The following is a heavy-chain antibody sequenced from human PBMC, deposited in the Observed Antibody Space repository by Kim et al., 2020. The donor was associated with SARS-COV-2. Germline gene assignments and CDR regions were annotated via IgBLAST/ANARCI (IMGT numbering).Heavy chain of an antibody. Sequence: SETLSLTCTVSGGSINNYYWCWSRQPPGNGLEWNGYIYSCGSANYNPSLKSRVTISVDTSRNQNSLKLTSGTVAATAVYFCARGRCGGCYIDRLVQGAL. CDR2: IYSCGSA. J-gene: IGHJ4*02. CDR1: GGSINNYY. V-gene: IGHV4-59*01. D-gene: IGHD2-21*01. CDR3: ARGRCGGCYIDR.